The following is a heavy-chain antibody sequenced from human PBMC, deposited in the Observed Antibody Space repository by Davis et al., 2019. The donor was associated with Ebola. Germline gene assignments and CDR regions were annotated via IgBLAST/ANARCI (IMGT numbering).Heavy chain of an antibody. V-gene: IGHV4-59*12. D-gene: IGHD3-10*01. CDR2: ILYLGNT. CDR3: ARGNMVRGVIGMDV. Sequence: SETLSLTCTVSGGSINNYFWSWIRQPPGKGLEWIGNILYLGNTNYNPSLKSRVTMSVDTSKNQFSLQLNSVTPEDTAVYYCARGNMVRGVIGMDVWGQGTTVTVSS. J-gene: IGHJ6*02. CDR1: GGSINNYF.